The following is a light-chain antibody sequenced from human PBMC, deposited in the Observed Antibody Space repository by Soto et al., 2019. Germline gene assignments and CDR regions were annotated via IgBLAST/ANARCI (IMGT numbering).Light chain of an antibody. CDR3: CSYTTSNTRQIV. Sequence: QSALTQPASVSGSPGQSITISCTGTSSDVGGYNYVSWYQQHPGKAPKFMIYDVSNRPSGGSNRFSGSKSGNTASLTISGLQAEDEADDYCCSYTTSNTRQIVFGTGTKLTVL. CDR2: DVS. CDR1: SSDVGGYNY. J-gene: IGLJ1*01. V-gene: IGLV2-14*01.